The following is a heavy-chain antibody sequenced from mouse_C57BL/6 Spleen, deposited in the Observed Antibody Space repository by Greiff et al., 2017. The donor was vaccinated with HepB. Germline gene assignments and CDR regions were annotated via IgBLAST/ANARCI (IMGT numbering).Heavy chain of an antibody. CDR3: ARRWDYDGAWSAY. CDR2: ISSGGSYT. J-gene: IGHJ3*01. Sequence: EVHLVESGGDLVKPGGSLKLSCAASGFTFSSYGMSWVRQTPDKRLEWVATISSGGSYTYYPDSVKGRFTISRDNAKNTLYLQMSSLKSEDTAMYYCARRWDYDGAWSAYWGQGTLVTVSA. D-gene: IGHD2-4*01. CDR1: GFTFSSYG. V-gene: IGHV5-6*01.